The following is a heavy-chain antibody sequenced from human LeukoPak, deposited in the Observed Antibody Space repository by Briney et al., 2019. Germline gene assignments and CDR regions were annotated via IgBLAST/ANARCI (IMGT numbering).Heavy chain of an antibody. D-gene: IGHD6-19*01. CDR2: MNPNSGNT. J-gene: IGHJ4*02. CDR3: ARGSQSGWYFDY. Sequence: ASVKVSCKASGYTFTSYDINWVRQATGQGLEWMGWMNPNSGNTGYAQKLQGRVTMTTDTSTSTAYMELRSLRSDDTAVYYCARGSQSGWYFDYWGQGTLVTVSS. V-gene: IGHV1-8*01. CDR1: GYTFTSYD.